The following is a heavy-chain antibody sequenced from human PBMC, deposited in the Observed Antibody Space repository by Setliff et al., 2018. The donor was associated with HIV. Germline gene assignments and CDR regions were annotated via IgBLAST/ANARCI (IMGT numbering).Heavy chain of an antibody. V-gene: IGHV3-23*01. CDR1: GFTFEKYW. CDR3: AKDQSSAGYYFDS. Sequence: GESLKISCAGSGFTFEKYWMHWVRQAPGKGLEWVSGISGSGGSTYYTDSVKGRFTISRDNSKNTLYLQMNSLRAEDTAVYYCAKDQSSAGYYFDSWGQGTLVTVSS. J-gene: IGHJ4*02. CDR2: ISGSGGST. D-gene: IGHD6-25*01.